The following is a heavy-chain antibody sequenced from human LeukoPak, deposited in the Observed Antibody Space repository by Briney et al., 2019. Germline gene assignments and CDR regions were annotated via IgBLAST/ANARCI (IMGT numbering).Heavy chain of an antibody. Sequence: SVKVCCKASGDTFSSYAISWVRQAPGRGLEWMGGSIPIFGTANYAQKFQGRVTITADKSTSTAYMELSSLRSEDTAVYYCARVPLYYYDSSGYYWADFDYWGQGTLVTVSS. V-gene: IGHV1-69*06. CDR1: GDTFSSYA. CDR2: SIPIFGTA. D-gene: IGHD3-22*01. CDR3: ARVPLYYYDSSGYYWADFDY. J-gene: IGHJ4*02.